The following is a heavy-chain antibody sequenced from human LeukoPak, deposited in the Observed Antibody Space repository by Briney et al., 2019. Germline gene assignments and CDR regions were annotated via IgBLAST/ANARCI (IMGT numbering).Heavy chain of an antibody. CDR3: TRDYYDSSGYYYLPDY. J-gene: IGHJ4*02. CDR1: GFTFSDYG. V-gene: IGHV3-30*03. CDR2: ISYDGRKM. D-gene: IGHD3-22*01. Sequence: GRSLRLSCVASGFTFSDYGIHWVRQAPGKGLEWVAVISYDGRKMKYADSVKGRFTISRDNSKDTLSLHMNTLRTEDTAVYYCTRDYYDSSGYYYLPDYWGQGTLVTVSS.